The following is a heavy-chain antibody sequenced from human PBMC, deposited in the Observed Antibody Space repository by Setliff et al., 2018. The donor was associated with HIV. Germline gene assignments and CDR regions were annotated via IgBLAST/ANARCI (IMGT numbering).Heavy chain of an antibody. Sequence: GTLSLTCAASGGSISSTNWWSWVRQPPGKGLEWIGEIYHTGSTNYNPSLKSRVTISVDKSKNQFSLKLSSVTAADTAVFYCARSLWLGDIQHWGQGALVTVSS. J-gene: IGHJ1*01. CDR1: GGSISSTNW. V-gene: IGHV4-4*02. D-gene: IGHD2-21*01. CDR3: ARSLWLGDIQH. CDR2: IYHTGST.